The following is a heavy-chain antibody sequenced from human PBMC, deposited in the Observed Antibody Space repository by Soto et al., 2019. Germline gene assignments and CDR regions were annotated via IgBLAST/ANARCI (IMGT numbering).Heavy chain of an antibody. CDR3: ARDLRHGMDV. CDR2: IYHSGST. J-gene: IGHJ6*02. CDR1: GYSISSGHY. V-gene: IGHV4-38-2*02. Sequence: PSETLSLTCAVSGYSISSGHYWGWIRQPPGKGLEWIGSIYHSGSTYYNPSLKSRVTISVDTSKNQFSLKLSSVTAADTAVYYCARDLRHGMDVWGQGTTVTVSS.